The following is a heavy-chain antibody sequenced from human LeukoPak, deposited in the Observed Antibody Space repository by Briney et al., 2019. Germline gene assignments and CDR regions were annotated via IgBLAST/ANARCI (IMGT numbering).Heavy chain of an antibody. V-gene: IGHV3-11*01. CDR1: GFTFSDYY. D-gene: IGHD3-22*01. Sequence: GGSLRLSCAASGFTFSDYYMSWIRQAPGKGLEWVSYISASGSTIYYADSVKGRFTFSRDNAWNSLSLQMNSLRAEDTAVYYCARLSGSSGSNAFDIWGQGTMVTVSS. CDR3: ARLSGSSGSNAFDI. CDR2: ISASGSTI. J-gene: IGHJ3*02.